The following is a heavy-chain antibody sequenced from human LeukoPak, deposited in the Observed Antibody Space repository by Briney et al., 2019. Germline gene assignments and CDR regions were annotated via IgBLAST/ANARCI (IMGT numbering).Heavy chain of an antibody. CDR2: IYYSGST. J-gene: IGHJ5*02. CDR1: GGSISSYY. Sequence: SETLSLTCTVSGGSISSYYWSWIRQPPGKGLEWIGYIYYSGSTNYNPSLKSRVTISVDTSKNQFSLKLSSVTAADTAVYYCARAPVDSFDPWGQGTLVTVSS. V-gene: IGHV4-59*08. CDR3: ARAPVDSFDP.